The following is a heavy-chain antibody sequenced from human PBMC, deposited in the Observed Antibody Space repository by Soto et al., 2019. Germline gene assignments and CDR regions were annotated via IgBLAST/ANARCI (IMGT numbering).Heavy chain of an antibody. CDR1: GFTFSSYA. CDR2: ISDSGGFT. J-gene: IGHJ2*01. CDR3: AKRPLNWGKWYFDI. D-gene: IGHD7-27*01. Sequence: EVQLLESGGGLVQPGGSLRLSCAASGFTFSSYAITWVRQAPGKGLEWVSIISDSGGFTYYADSVKGRFTISRDNSINTLYLQMNCLRAEDTAVYYCAKRPLNWGKWYFDIWGRGTLVTVSS. V-gene: IGHV3-23*01.